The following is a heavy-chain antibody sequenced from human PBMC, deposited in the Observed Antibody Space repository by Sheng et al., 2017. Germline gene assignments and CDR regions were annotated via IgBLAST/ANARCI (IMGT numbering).Heavy chain of an antibody. CDR1: GGSFSGYY. CDR2: INHSGST. CDR3: ARYSVRDWFDP. D-gene: IGHD2-21*01. V-gene: IGHV4-34*01. J-gene: IGHJ5*02. Sequence: QVQIQQWGAGLLKPSETLSLTCAVYGGSFSGYYWSWIRQSPGKGLEWIGEINHSGSTNYNPSLKSRVTISVDTSKYQISLKLTSATAADTAVYYCARYSVRDWFDPWCQGTLVTVSS.